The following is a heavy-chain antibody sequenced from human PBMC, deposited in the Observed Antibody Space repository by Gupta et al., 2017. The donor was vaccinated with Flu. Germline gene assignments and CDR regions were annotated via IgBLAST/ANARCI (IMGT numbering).Heavy chain of an antibody. CDR2: ISSSSKYI. D-gene: IGHD1-26*01. J-gene: IGHJ5*01. Sequence: SMNWVRQVSGKGLEWVSSISSSSKYIFYADSVKGRFTISRDNAKNSLYLQMNSLRAEDTAVYYCARLVGATDSWGQGTLATVSS. CDR3: ARLVGATDS. CDR1: S. V-gene: IGHV3-21*01.